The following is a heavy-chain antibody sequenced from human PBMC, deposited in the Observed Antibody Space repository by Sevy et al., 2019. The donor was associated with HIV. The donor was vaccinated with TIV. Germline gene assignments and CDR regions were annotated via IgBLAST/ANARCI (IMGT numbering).Heavy chain of an antibody. CDR3: ARFWFPSITMVRGVPGPNWFDP. J-gene: IGHJ5*02. CDR2: INPNSGGT. V-gene: IGHV1-2*02. CDR1: GYTFTGYY. D-gene: IGHD3-10*01. Sequence: ASVKVSCKASGYTFTGYYMHWVRQAPGQGLEWMGWINPNSGGTNYAQKFQGRVTMTRDTSISTAYMELSRLRSDDTAVYYCARFWFPSITMVRGVPGPNWFDPWGQGTLVTVSS.